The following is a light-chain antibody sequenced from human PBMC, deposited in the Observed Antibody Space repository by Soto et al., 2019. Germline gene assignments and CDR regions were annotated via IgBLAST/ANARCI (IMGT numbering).Light chain of an antibody. CDR1: QSISSY. CDR2: AAS. V-gene: IGKV1-39*01. CDR3: QQYDNLPRFT. J-gene: IGKJ3*01. Sequence: DIQMTQSPSSLSASVGDRVTITCRASQSISSYLNWYQQKPGKAPKLLIYAASSLQSGVPSRFSGSGSGTDFTLTISSLQPEDIATYYCQQYDNLPRFTFGPGTKVDIK.